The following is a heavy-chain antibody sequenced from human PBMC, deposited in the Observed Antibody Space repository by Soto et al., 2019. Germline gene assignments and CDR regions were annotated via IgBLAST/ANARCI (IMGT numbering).Heavy chain of an antibody. Sequence: PSETLSLTCTVSGGSISSGGYYWSRIRQHPGKGLEWIGYIYYSGSTYYNPSLKSRVTISVDTSKNQFSLKLSSVTAADTAVYYCARLLTYYYDSSGYSNWFDPWGQGTLVTVSS. CDR3: ARLLTYYYDSSGYSNWFDP. V-gene: IGHV4-31*03. J-gene: IGHJ5*02. D-gene: IGHD3-22*01. CDR1: GGSISSGGYY. CDR2: IYYSGST.